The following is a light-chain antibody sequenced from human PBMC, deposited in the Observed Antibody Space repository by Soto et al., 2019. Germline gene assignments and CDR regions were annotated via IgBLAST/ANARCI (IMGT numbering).Light chain of an antibody. Sequence: ELVLTQSPGTLSLSPGDSATLACRASQSVSRYLAWYQQRPGQALRLLIYDASKRATGIPARFSGSGSGTDFTLTISSLEPEDFAVYFCHQRSNWPLTFGGGTKLEIK. J-gene: IGKJ4*01. CDR3: HQRSNWPLT. V-gene: IGKV3-11*01. CDR2: DAS. CDR1: QSVSRY.